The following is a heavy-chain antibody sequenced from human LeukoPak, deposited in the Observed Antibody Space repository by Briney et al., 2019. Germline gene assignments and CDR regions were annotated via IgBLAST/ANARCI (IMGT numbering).Heavy chain of an antibody. CDR3: ARVVAAAGLNFDY. CDR2: ISSSGSTI. V-gene: IGHV3-11*04. J-gene: IGHJ4*02. Sequence: GGSPRLSCAASGFTFSDYYMSWIRQAPGKGLEWVSYISSSGSTIYYADSVKGRFTTSRDNAKNSLYLQMNSLRAEDTAVYYCARVVAAAGLNFDYWGQGTLVTVSS. D-gene: IGHD6-13*01. CDR1: GFTFSDYY.